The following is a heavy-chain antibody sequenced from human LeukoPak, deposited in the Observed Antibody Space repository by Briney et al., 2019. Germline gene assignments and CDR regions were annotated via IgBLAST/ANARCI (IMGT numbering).Heavy chain of an antibody. CDR3: AKDWDYGDQQNQGSCDY. D-gene: IGHD4-17*01. CDR1: GFTFSSYA. Sequence: PGGSLRLSCAASGFTFSSYAMSWVRQAPGKGLEWVSAISGSGGSTYYADSVKGRFTISRDNSKNTLYLQMNSRRAEDTAVYYCAKDWDYGDQQNQGSCDYWGQGTLVTVSS. CDR2: ISGSGGST. V-gene: IGHV3-23*01. J-gene: IGHJ4*02.